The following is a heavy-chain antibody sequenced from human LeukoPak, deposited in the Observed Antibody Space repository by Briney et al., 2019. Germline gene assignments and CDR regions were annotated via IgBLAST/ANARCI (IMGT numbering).Heavy chain of an antibody. CDR3: AKEGEQQAYYFDY. Sequence: ASVTVSCKASGYTFTGYYMHWVRQAPGQGLEWMGWINPNSGGTNYAQKFQGRVTMTRDTSISTAYMELSRLRAEDTAVYYCAKEGEQQAYYFDYWGQGTLVTVSS. J-gene: IGHJ4*02. CDR2: INPNSGGT. V-gene: IGHV1-2*02. D-gene: IGHD6-13*01. CDR1: GYTFTGYY.